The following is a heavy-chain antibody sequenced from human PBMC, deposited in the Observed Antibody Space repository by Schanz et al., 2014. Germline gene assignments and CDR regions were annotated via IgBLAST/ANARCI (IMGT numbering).Heavy chain of an antibody. Sequence: ESGGGVVQPGGSLRLSCVASGFSFSGFAVHWVRQAPGKGLEWVSIVSHDGFTKHYADSVRGRFTLSRDNSKNTVYLQMNHPKTGATGLYFCATDYSGGGCHIWGQGTMVTVSS. CDR3: ATDYSGGGCHI. CDR2: VSHDGFTK. D-gene: IGHD6-19*01. CDR1: GFSFSGFA. V-gene: IGHV3-30*04. J-gene: IGHJ3*02.